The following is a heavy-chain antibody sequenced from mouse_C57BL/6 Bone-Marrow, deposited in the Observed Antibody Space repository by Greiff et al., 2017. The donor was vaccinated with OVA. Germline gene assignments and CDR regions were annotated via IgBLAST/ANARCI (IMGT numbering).Heavy chain of an antibody. CDR2: ISDGGSYT. CDR1: GFTFSSYA. D-gene: IGHD1-1*01. Sequence: EVQVVESGGGLVKPGGSLKLSCAASGFTFSSYAMSWVRQTPEKRLEWVATISDGGSYTYYPDNVKGRFTISRDNAKNNLYLQMSHLKSEDTAMYYCARDYYYGSSYVPYWYFDVWGTGTTVTVSS. V-gene: IGHV5-4*01. CDR3: ARDYYYGSSYVPYWYFDV. J-gene: IGHJ1*03.